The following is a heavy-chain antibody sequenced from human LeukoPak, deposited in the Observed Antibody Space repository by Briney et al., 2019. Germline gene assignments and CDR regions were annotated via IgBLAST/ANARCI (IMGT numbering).Heavy chain of an antibody. V-gene: IGHV3-11*01. Sequence: GGSLRLSCAASGFTFTTYAMSWVRQAPGKGLEWVSYISSSGSTIYYADSVKGRFTISRDNAKNSLYLQMNSLRAEDTAVYYCARAQLMGHAFDIWGQGTMVTVSS. D-gene: IGHD2-8*01. CDR1: GFTFTTYA. CDR2: ISSSGSTI. CDR3: ARAQLMGHAFDI. J-gene: IGHJ3*02.